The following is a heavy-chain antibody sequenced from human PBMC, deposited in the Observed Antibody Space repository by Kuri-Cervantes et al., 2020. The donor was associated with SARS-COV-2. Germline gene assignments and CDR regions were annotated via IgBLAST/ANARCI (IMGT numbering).Heavy chain of an antibody. J-gene: IGHJ4*02. D-gene: IGHD2-15*01. CDR2: ISWNSGSI. CDR3: ARERAGYCSGGSCYRGGRFDY. CDR1: GFTFDDYA. Sequence: SLKISCAASGFTFDDYAMHWVRQAPGKGLEWVSDISWNSGSIGYADSVKGRFTISRDNAKNSLYLQMNSLRAEDTAVYYCARERAGYCSGGSCYRGGRFDYWGQGTLVTVSS. V-gene: IGHV3-9*01.